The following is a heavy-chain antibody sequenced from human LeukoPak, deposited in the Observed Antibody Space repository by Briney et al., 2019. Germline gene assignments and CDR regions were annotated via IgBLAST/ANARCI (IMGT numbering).Heavy chain of an antibody. CDR1: GGSMSTYY. CDR3: AKEPHGDYEHYFDS. D-gene: IGHD4-17*01. V-gene: IGHV4-4*07. J-gene: IGHJ4*02. CDR2: IYSSGRT. Sequence: SETLSLTCIVSGGSMSTYYWSWFRQPAGKGLEWIGRIYSSGRTNYNPSLESRVTMSVDIFRNQFSLKLNSVTAADTSVFYCAKEPHGDYEHYFDSYGQGTLVSVSS.